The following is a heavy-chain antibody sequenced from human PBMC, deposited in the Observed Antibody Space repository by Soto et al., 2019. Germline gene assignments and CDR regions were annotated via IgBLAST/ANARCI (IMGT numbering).Heavy chain of an antibody. CDR3: AREEGISDWHAFDY. CDR2: IRTYNGNT. Sequence: VKVSWKDPGYAFTSYGMSSVRQAPGQGLEWMGWIRTYNGNTIYAQKIQGRVTMTTDTSTSTAYVELRSLRSDDTAVYYCAREEGISDWHAFDYWGQGSLVTASS. D-gene: IGHD6-19*01. J-gene: IGHJ4*02. CDR1: GYAFTSYG. V-gene: IGHV1-18*04.